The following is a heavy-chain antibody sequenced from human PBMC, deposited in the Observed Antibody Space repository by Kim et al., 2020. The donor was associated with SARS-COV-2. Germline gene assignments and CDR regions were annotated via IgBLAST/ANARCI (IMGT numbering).Heavy chain of an antibody. CDR2: IWYDGSNK. Sequence: GGSLRLSCAASGFTFSSYGMHWVRQAPGKGLEWVAVIWYDGSNKYYADSVKGRFTISRDNSKNTLYLQMNSLRAEDTAVYYCAKDRGPFCGGDCYAMDVWGQGTTVTVSS. D-gene: IGHD2-21*01. CDR3: AKDRGPFCGGDCYAMDV. V-gene: IGHV3-33*06. CDR1: GFTFSSYG. J-gene: IGHJ6*02.